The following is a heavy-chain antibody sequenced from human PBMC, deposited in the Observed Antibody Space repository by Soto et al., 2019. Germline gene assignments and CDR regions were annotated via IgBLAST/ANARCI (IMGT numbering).Heavy chain of an antibody. Sequence: AGESLKISCKGSGYSFTSYWISWVRQMPGKGLEWMGRIDPSDSYTNYSPSFQGHVTISADKSISTAYLQWSSLKASDTAMYYCARGTRGSEDPWGQGTLVTVSS. D-gene: IGHD3-10*01. CDR1: GYSFTSYW. V-gene: IGHV5-10-1*01. J-gene: IGHJ5*02. CDR3: ARGTRGSEDP. CDR2: IDPSDSYT.